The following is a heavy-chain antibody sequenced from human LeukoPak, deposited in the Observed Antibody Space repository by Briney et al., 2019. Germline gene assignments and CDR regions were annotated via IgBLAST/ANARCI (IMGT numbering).Heavy chain of an antibody. CDR3: ARDIGLAAAAPFNWFDP. V-gene: IGHV1-69*10. CDR2: IIPILGIA. D-gene: IGHD6-13*01. CDR1: GGTFSSYA. J-gene: IGHJ5*02. Sequence: GASVKVSCKASGGTFSSYAISWVRQAPGQGLEWMGGIIPILGIANYAQKFQGRVTITADKSTSTAYMELSSLRSEDTAVYYCARDIGLAAAAPFNWFDPWGQGTLVTVSS.